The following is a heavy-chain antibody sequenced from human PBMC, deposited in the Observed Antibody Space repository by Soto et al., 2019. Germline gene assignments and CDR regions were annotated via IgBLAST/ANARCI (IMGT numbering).Heavy chain of an antibody. CDR3: ARVVGYCSGGSCQGLKYYFDY. Sequence: SETLSVTCTVAGGSISSGGYYWSWIKQHPGKGLEWIGYIYYSGSTYYNPSLKSRVTISVDTSRNQFSLKLSSVTAADTAVYYCARVVGYCSGGSCQGLKYYFDYWGQGTLVTVSS. CDR1: GGSISSGGYY. J-gene: IGHJ4*02. D-gene: IGHD2-15*01. V-gene: IGHV4-31*03. CDR2: IYYSGST.